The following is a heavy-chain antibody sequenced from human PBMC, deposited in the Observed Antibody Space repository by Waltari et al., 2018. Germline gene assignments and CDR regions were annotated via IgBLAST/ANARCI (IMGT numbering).Heavy chain of an antibody. CDR1: GFTFSSYW. V-gene: IGHV3-74*01. D-gene: IGHD1-7*01. J-gene: IGHJ3*02. CDR2: INSDGSST. Sequence: VQLVQSGGGVVQPGRSLRLSCAASGFTFSSYWMHWVRQAPGKGLAWVSRINSDGSSTSYADSVMGRFTISRDNAKNTLYLQMNSLSVDDTAVYYCAELSSSAFHIWGQGTMVTVSS. CDR3: AELSSSAFHI.